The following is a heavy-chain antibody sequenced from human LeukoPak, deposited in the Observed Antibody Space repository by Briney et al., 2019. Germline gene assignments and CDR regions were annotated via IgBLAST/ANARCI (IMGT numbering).Heavy chain of an antibody. D-gene: IGHD2-2*01. CDR1: GYTFTSYA. CDR2: INAGNGNT. J-gene: IGHJ6*02. Sequence: ASVKFSCKASGYTFTSYAMHWVRQAPGQRLEWMGWINAGNGNTKYSQKFQGRVTITRDTSASTAYMELSSLRSEDTAVYYCAREYYQTNYYYYYGMDVWGQGTAVTVSS. V-gene: IGHV1-3*01. CDR3: AREYYQTNYYYYYGMDV.